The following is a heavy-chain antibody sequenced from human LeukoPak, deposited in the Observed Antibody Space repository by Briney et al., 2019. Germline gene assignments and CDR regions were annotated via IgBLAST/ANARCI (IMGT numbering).Heavy chain of an antibody. CDR1: GFTVSNYY. J-gene: IGHJ6*03. V-gene: IGHV3-66*01. CDR3: ARESILRGPEDYYYYMDV. Sequence: GGSLRLSCAASGFTVSNYYMNWVRQAPGKGLEWVSLIHTGGSTFYADSVKGRFTISRDNSKNTLYLQMSSLRAEDTAVYYCARESILRGPEDYYYYMDVWGKGTTVTVSS. D-gene: IGHD1-26*01. CDR2: IHTGGST.